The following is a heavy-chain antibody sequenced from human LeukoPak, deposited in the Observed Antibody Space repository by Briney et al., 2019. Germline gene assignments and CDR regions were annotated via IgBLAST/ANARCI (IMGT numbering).Heavy chain of an antibody. CDR3: VLWFGELLPH. Sequence: PSETLSLTCAVSGGSISSGGYSWSWIRQPPGKGLEWIGYIYYSGSTYYNPSLKSRVTISVDTSKNQFSLKLSSVTAADTAVYYCVLWFGELLPHWGQGTLVTVSS. V-gene: IGHV4-30-4*07. J-gene: IGHJ4*02. CDR1: GGSISSGGYS. CDR2: IYYSGST. D-gene: IGHD3-10*01.